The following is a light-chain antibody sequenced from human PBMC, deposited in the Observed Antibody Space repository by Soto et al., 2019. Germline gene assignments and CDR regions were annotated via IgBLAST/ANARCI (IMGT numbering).Light chain of an antibody. J-gene: IGKJ1*01. V-gene: IGKV3-15*01. CDR1: QSVSSN. CDR2: GAS. CDR3: HRYKNWPPST. Sequence: EILMTQSLASTSVCPGERATLSCRASQSVSSNLAWYQQKPGQAPRLLIYGASTRATGMPARFSGSGSGTEFTLTISSMQSEDYACYDGHRYKNWPPSTCCQGTRVSIK.